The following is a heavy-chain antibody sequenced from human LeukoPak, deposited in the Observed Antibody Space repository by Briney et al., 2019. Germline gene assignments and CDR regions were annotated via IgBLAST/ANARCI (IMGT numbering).Heavy chain of an antibody. CDR1: GYTFTGYY. Sequence: APVKVPCKASGYTFTGYYMHWVRQAPGQGLEWMGWINPNSGGTNYAQKFHGRVTMTRDTSISTAYLELSRLRSDDTAVYYCASSIIAVAGKGFDYWGQATMVT. CDR2: INPNSGGT. CDR3: ASSIIAVAGKGFDY. J-gene: IGHJ4*02. V-gene: IGHV1-2*02. D-gene: IGHD6-19*01.